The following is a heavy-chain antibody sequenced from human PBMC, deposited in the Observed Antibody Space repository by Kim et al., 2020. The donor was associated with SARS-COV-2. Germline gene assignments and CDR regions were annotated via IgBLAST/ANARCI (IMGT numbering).Heavy chain of an antibody. D-gene: IGHD3-10*01. CDR2: IWYDGSNK. V-gene: IGHV3-33*01. Sequence: GGSLRLSCAASGFTFSSYGMHWVRQAPGKGLEWVAVIWYDGSNKYYADSVKGRFTISRDNSKNTLYLQMNSLRAEDTAVYYCARDSFMVRGVFDYWGQGTLVTVSS. CDR1: GFTFSSYG. J-gene: IGHJ4*02. CDR3: ARDSFMVRGVFDY.